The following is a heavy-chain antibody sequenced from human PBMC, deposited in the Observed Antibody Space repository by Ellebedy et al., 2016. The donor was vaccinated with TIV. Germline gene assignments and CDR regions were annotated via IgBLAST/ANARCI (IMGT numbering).Heavy chain of an antibody. CDR3: ARRVTTTIRANWYFDL. J-gene: IGHJ2*01. V-gene: IGHV4-34*01. Sequence: SETLSLTCAVYGGSFSDYYWSWIRQPPGKGLEWIGEINHSGSTNYNPSLKSRLTISVDTSKNQFSLKLSSVTAADTAVFYCARRVTTTIRANWYFDLWGRGTLVTVSS. CDR2: INHSGST. D-gene: IGHD4-17*01. CDR1: GGSFSDYY.